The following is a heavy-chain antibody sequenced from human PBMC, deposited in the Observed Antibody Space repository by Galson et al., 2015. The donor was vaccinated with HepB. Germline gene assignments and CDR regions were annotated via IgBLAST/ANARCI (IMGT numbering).Heavy chain of an antibody. CDR3: ARVHCSSTSCYTVHYMDV. V-gene: IGHV1-69*13. CDR1: GGTFSSYA. Sequence: SVKVSCKASGGTFSSYAISWVRQAPGQGLEWMGGIIPIFGTANYAQKFQGRVTITADESTSTAYMELSSLRSEDTAVYYCARVHCSSTSCYTVHYMDVWGKGTTVTVSS. J-gene: IGHJ6*03. D-gene: IGHD2-2*02. CDR2: IIPIFGTA.